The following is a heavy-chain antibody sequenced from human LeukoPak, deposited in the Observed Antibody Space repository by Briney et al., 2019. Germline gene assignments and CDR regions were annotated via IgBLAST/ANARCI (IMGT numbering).Heavy chain of an antibody. V-gene: IGHV3-30*18. D-gene: IGHD6-19*01. CDR3: AKDPGVRAVAGFGVGDY. CDR2: ISYDGSNK. J-gene: IGHJ4*02. Sequence: PGGSLRLSCAASGFTFSSYGMHWVRQAPGKGLEWVAVISYDGSNKYYADSVKGRFTISRDNSKNTLYLQMNSLRAEDTAVYYCAKDPGVRAVAGFGVGDYWGQGTLVTVSS. CDR1: GFTFSSYG.